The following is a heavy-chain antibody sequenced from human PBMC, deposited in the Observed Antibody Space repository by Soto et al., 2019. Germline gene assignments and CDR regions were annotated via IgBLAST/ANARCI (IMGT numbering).Heavy chain of an antibody. D-gene: IGHD6-13*01. CDR2: VYNSGST. J-gene: IGHJ4*02. CDR1: GGSISSNY. Sequence: PSETLSLTCTVSGGSISSNYWTWIRQPPGKGLEWIGHVYNSGSTNYNPPLKSRVTISEDTSKSQFSLKVNSMTAADTAVYYCARYRREAVAGYTLDNWGQGILVTVSS. V-gene: IGHV4-59*01. CDR3: ARYRREAVAGYTLDN.